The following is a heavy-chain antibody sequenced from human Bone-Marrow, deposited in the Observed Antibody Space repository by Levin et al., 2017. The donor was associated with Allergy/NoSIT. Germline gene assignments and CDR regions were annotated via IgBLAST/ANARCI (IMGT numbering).Heavy chain of an antibody. J-gene: IGHJ6*02. CDR3: ARSFSPSELLDYYYDYGMDV. V-gene: IGHV3-11*01. CDR2: ISSSGSTI. D-gene: IGHD3-10*01. CDR1: RFTFSDYY. Sequence: SCAASRFTFSDYYMSWIRQAPGKGLEWVSYISSSGSTIYYADSVKGRFTISRDNAKNSLYLQMNSLRAEDTAVYYCARSFSPSELLDYYYDYGMDVWGQGTTVTVSS.